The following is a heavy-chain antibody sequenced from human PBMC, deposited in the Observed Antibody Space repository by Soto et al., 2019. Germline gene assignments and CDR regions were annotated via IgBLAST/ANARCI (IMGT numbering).Heavy chain of an antibody. V-gene: IGHV1-46*01. D-gene: IGHD6-13*01. J-gene: IGHJ4*02. CDR2: INPSGGST. CDR3: ARVSSWSCFDY. Sequence: QVQLVQSGAEVKKPGASVKVSCKASGYTFTSYYMHWVRQAPGQGLKWMGIINPSGGSTTYAQKCQGRVTMTRDTSTSTVYMELSSLRSEDTAVYYCARVSSWSCFDYWGQGTLVTVSS. CDR1: GYTFTSYY.